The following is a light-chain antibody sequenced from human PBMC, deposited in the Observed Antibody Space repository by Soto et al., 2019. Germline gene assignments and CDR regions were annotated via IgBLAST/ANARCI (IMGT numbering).Light chain of an antibody. V-gene: IGKV1-39*01. J-gene: IGKJ1*01. CDR2: GAS. CDR1: QSIDSW. CDR3: QQSYSTPRT. Sequence: DIQMTQSPSTLSGSVGDRVTITCRASQSIDSWLAWYQHKPGKAPKLLIYGASSLQSGVPSRFTGSGSGTDFTLTISSLQPEDFATYYCQQSYSTPRTFGQGTKVDTK.